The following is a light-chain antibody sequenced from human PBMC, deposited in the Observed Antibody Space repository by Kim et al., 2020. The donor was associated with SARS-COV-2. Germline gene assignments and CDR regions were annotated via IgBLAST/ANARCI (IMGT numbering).Light chain of an antibody. V-gene: IGLV3-1*01. Sequence: SYELTQPPSVSVSPGQTASITCSGDKLGDKYACWYQQKPGQSPVLVIYQDSKRPSGIPERFSGSNSGNTATLTISGTQAMDEADYYCQAWDISTADVVFGGGTQLTVL. CDR3: QAWDISTADVV. CDR2: QDS. CDR1: KLGDKY. J-gene: IGLJ2*01.